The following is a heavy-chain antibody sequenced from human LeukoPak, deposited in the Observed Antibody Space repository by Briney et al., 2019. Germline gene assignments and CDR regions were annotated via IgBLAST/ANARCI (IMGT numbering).Heavy chain of an antibody. D-gene: IGHD4-17*01. CDR2: INAGNANT. CDR3: ARETAVTQNDAFDI. J-gene: IGHJ3*02. V-gene: IGHV1-3*01. CDR1: GYTFTSHT. Sequence: ASVKVSCKASGYTFTSHTMHWVRQAPGQRLEWMGWINAGNANTKYSQRFQGRVTITGDTSATTAYMELSSLKSEDTAVYYCARETAVTQNDAFDIWGQGTIITVSS.